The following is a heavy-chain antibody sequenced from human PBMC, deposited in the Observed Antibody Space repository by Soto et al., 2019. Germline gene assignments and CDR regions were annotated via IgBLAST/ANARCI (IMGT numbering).Heavy chain of an antibody. V-gene: IGHV1-18*01. CDR2: ISAHNGNT. Sequence: QVHLVQSGAEVKKPGASVKVSCKASGYTFTSYGITWVRQAPGPGLEWMGLISAHNGNTAYAQKLKGRVIVSRDTSSSTSYMELRSLRSDDTAVYYCARGRYGDYWGQGALVTVSS. CDR3: ARGRYGDY. J-gene: IGHJ4*02. D-gene: IGHD1-1*01. CDR1: GYTFTSYG.